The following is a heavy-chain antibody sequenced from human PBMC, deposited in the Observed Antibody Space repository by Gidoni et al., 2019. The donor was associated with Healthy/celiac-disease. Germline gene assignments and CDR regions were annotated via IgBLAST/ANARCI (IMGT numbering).Heavy chain of an antibody. V-gene: IGHV4-34*01. Sequence: QVQLQQWGAGLLKPSETLSLTCAVYGGSFSGYYWSWIRQPPGKGLEWIGEINHSGSTNYNPSLKSRVTISVDTSKNQFSLKLSSVTAADTAVYYCARAKSWIQLRNYFDYWGQGTLVTVSS. CDR2: INHSGST. J-gene: IGHJ4*02. CDR1: GGSFSGYY. CDR3: ARAKSWIQLRNYFDY. D-gene: IGHD5-18*01.